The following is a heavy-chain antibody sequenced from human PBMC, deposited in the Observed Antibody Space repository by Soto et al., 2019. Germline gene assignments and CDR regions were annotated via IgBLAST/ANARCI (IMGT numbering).Heavy chain of an antibody. V-gene: IGHV1-69*12. D-gene: IGHD2-2*01. J-gene: IGHJ6*02. CDR1: GGTFSSYA. CDR2: IIPIFGTA. Sequence: QVQLVQSGAEVKKPGSSVKVSCKASGGTFSSYAISWVRQAPGQGLEWMGGIIPIFGTANYAQKFQGRVTITAAESTSXAXMXXSSLRSEDTAVYYCARRDIVLVPAAIPYYYYGMDVWGQGTTVTVSS. CDR3: ARRDIVLVPAAIPYYYYGMDV.